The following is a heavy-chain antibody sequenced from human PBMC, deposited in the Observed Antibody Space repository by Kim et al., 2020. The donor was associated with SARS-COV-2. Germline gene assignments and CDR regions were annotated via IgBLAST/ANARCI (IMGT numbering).Heavy chain of an antibody. CDR1: GFTFGSYA. CDR3: VKGVVGG. Sequence: GGSLRLSCSASGFTFGSYAMHWVRQAPGKGLEYVSGISRNGGTTYYADSVKGRFTTSTDNSRKTLYLQMSSLRTEDTAVYYCVKGVVGGWGQGTLVTDSS. CDR2: ISRNGGTT. V-gene: IGHV3-64D*06. J-gene: IGHJ4*02. D-gene: IGHD1-26*01.